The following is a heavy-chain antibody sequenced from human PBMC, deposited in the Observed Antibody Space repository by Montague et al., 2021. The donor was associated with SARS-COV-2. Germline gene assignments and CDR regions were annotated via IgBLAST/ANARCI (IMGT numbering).Heavy chain of an antibody. CDR2: IYYRGST. J-gene: IGHJ3*02. V-gene: IGHV4-39*01. Sequence: SETLSLTCTVSGGSISSRSYYWGWIRQPPGKGLEWIGSIYYRGSTYYNPSLKSRVTISVDTSKNQFSLKLSSVTAADTAVYYCARLRGDYGGTYDTFDIWGQGTMVTVSS. CDR3: ARLRGDYGGTYDTFDI. D-gene: IGHD4-23*01. CDR1: GGSISSRSYY.